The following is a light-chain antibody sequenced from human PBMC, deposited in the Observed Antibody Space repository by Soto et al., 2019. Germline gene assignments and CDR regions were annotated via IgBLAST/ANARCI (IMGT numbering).Light chain of an antibody. J-gene: IGLJ3*02. CDR1: SSDVGSYNL. CDR2: EGS. V-gene: IGLV2-23*01. Sequence: QSVLTQPASVSGSPGQSITISCTGTSSDVGSYNLVSWYQQHPGKAPKLMIYEGSKRPSGVSNRFYGSKSGNMASLTISGLQAEDEADYYCCSYAGSRVFGGGTKLTVL. CDR3: CSYAGSRV.